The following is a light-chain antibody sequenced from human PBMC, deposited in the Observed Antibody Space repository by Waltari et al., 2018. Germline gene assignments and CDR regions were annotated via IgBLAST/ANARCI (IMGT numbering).Light chain of an antibody. CDR2: GAS. Sequence: EIVMTQSPATLYVSPGERATLSCRASQSISSNLAWYQQKPGQAPRLLIYGASTRATGIPARFSGSGSGTEFTLTISSLQSEDFAVYYCQQYDNWPPPFGQGTKLEIK. CDR3: QQYDNWPPP. CDR1: QSISSN. V-gene: IGKV3-15*01. J-gene: IGKJ2*01.